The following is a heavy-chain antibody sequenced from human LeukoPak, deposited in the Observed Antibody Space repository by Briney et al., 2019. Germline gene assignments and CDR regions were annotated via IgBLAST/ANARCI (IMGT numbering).Heavy chain of an antibody. CDR1: GFTFSNAW. CDR3: TTTDSSSWYPDY. Sequence: GGSLRLSCAASGFTFSNAWRSWVRQAPGKGLEWVGRIKSKTDGGTTDYAAPVKGRFTISRDDSKNTLYLQMNSLKTEGTAVYYCTTTDSSSWYPDYWGQGTLVTVSS. CDR2: IKSKTDGGTT. V-gene: IGHV3-15*01. J-gene: IGHJ4*02. D-gene: IGHD6-13*01.